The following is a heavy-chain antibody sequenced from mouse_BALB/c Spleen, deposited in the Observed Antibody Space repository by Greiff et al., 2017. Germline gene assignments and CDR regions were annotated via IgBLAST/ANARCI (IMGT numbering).Heavy chain of an antibody. D-gene: IGHD1-2*01. CDR3: ARRGIITTATELDY. CDR2: INPSTGYT. Sequence: VQLQQSGAELAKPGASVKMSCKASGYTFTSYWMHWVKQRPGQGLEWIGYINPSTGYTEYNQKFKDKATLTADKSSSTAYMQLSSLTSEDSAVYYCARRGIITTATELDYWGQGTTLTVSS. V-gene: IGHV1-7*01. CDR1: GYTFTSYW. J-gene: IGHJ2*01.